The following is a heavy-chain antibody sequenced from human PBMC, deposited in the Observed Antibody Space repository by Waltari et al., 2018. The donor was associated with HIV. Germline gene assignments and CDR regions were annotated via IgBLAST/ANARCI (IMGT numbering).Heavy chain of an antibody. J-gene: IGHJ4*02. CDR2: ISSSSGYI. CDR1: GFTFSSYS. D-gene: IGHD5-18*01. Sequence: EVQLVESGGGLVKPGGSLRLSCAASGFTFSSYSMNWVRQAPGKGLEWVSSISSSSGYIYYADSVKGRFTISRDNAKNSLYLQMNSLRAEDTAVYYCARDLRTGYSYGSSFDYWGQGTLVTVSS. V-gene: IGHV3-21*01. CDR3: ARDLRTGYSYGSSFDY.